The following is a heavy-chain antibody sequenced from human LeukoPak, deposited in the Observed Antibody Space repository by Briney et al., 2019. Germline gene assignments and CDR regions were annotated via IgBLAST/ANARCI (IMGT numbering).Heavy chain of an antibody. J-gene: IGHJ4*02. CDR3: AKDILGYYDSSGTPDH. V-gene: IGHV3-64*01. CDR2: ISSNGDAT. Sequence: GGSLRLSCAASGFTFSNYALHWVRQAPGKGLEYVSAISSNGDATFYANSVKGRFTISRDNSKNTPYLQMNSLRAEDTAVYYCAKDILGYYDSSGTPDHWGQGTLVTVSS. CDR1: GFTFSNYA. D-gene: IGHD3-22*01.